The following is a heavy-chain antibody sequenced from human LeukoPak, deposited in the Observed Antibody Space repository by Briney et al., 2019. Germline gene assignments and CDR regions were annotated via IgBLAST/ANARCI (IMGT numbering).Heavy chain of an antibody. J-gene: IGHJ4*02. CDR3: ARLSTPGIAAAGPDY. V-gene: IGHV5-51*01. CDR1: GYSFTSYW. CDR2: IYPSDSDT. Sequence: GESLKISCEASGYSFTSYWIAWVRQMPEKGLEWMGIIYPSDSDTRYSPSFQGQVTISADKSISTAYLQWSSLKASDTAMYYCARLSTPGIAAAGPDYWGQGTLVTVSS. D-gene: IGHD6-13*01.